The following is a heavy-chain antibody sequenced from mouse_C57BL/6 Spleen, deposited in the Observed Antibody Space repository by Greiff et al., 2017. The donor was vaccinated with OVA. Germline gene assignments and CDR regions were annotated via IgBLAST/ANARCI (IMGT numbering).Heavy chain of an antibody. V-gene: IGHV2-9-1*01. Sequence: VHLVESGPGLVAPSQSLSITCTVSGFSLTSYAISWVRQPPGKGLEWLGVIWTGGGTNYNSALKSRLSISKDNSKSQVFLKMNSLQTDDTARYYCAREEDYYGSSPFADWGQGTLVTVSA. CDR1: GFSLTSYA. CDR2: IWTGGGT. J-gene: IGHJ3*01. D-gene: IGHD1-1*01. CDR3: AREEDYYGSSPFAD.